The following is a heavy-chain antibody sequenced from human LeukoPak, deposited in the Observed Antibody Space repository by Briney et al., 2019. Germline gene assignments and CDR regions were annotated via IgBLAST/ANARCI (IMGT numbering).Heavy chain of an antibody. J-gene: IGHJ4*02. CDR3: ARGEWSSSPFDY. CDR1: GFTFSSYS. D-gene: IGHD6-6*01. Sequence: GGSLRLSCAASGFTFSSYSMNWVRQAPGKGLKWVSFISSSSSYIYYADSMKGRFTISRDNAKKSLYLQMNSLKAEDTAVYYCARGEWSSSPFDYWGQGTLVTVSS. V-gene: IGHV3-21*01. CDR2: ISSSSSYI.